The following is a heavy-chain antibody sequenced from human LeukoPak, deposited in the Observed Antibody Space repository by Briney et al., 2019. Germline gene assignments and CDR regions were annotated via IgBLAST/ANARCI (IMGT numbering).Heavy chain of an antibody. CDR3: ARDSTYCSGGSCYPDY. J-gene: IGHJ4*02. D-gene: IGHD2-15*01. CDR2: INPNSGGT. V-gene: IGHV1-2*02. Sequence: ASVKVSCKASGYTFTCYYMHWVRQAPGQGLEWMGWINPNSGGTNYAQKFQGRVTTTRYTSISTAYMELSRLRSDDTAVYYCARDSTYCSGGSCYPDYWGQGPLVTVSS. CDR1: GYTFTCYY.